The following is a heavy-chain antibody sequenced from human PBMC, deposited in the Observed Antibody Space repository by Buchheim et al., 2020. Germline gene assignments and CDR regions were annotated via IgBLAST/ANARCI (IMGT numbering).Heavy chain of an antibody. D-gene: IGHD3-3*01. J-gene: IGHJ6*02. CDR3: ARGERKEWLGYYYGMDV. CDR1: GGSISSYY. V-gene: IGHV4-59*01. CDR2: IYYSGST. Sequence: QVQLQESGPGLVKPSETLSLTCTVSGGSISSYYWSWIRQPPGKGLEWIGYIYYSGSTNYNPSLKSRVTISVDTSKNQFSLKLSSVTAADTAVYYCARGERKEWLGYYYGMDVWGQGTT.